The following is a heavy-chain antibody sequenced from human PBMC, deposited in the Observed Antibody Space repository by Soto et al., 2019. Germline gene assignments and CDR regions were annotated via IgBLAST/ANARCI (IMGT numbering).Heavy chain of an antibody. CDR2: IIPIFGTA. V-gene: IGHV1-69*06. Sequence: GASVKVSCKASGGTFSSYAISWVRQAPGQGLEWMGGIIPIFGTANYAQKFQGRVTITADKSTSTAYMELSSLRSEDTAVYYCASVPGYSSSHEYNWFDPWGQGTLVTVSS. D-gene: IGHD6-13*01. CDR1: GGTFSSYA. J-gene: IGHJ5*02. CDR3: ASVPGYSSSHEYNWFDP.